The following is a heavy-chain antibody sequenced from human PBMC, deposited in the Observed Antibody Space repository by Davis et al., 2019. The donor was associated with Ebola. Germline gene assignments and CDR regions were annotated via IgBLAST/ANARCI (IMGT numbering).Heavy chain of an antibody. V-gene: IGHV3-66*01. CDR1: GFIFSNYW. CDR2: IYSGGST. CDR3: ARDGIATFGKVKYYYGMDV. J-gene: IGHJ6*04. D-gene: IGHD6-13*01. Sequence: GESLKISCAASGFIFSNYWMSWVRQAPGKGLEWVSVIYSGGSTYYADSVKGRFTISRGNAKNTLYLQMNSLRVEDTAVYYCARDGIATFGKVKYYYGMDVWGKGTTVTVSS.